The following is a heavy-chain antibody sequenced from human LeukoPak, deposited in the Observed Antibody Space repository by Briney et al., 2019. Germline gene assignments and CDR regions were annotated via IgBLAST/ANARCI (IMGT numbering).Heavy chain of an antibody. J-gene: IGHJ5*02. V-gene: IGHV4-34*01. CDR2: INHSGST. CDR1: GGSFSGYY. CDR3: AREELSKNWFDP. Sequence: PSETLSLTCAVYGGSFSGYYWSWIRQPPGKGLEWIGEINHSGSTNYNPSLKSRVTISVDTSKNQFSLKLSSVTAADTAVYYCAREELSKNWFDPWGQGTLVTVSS. D-gene: IGHD3-16*02.